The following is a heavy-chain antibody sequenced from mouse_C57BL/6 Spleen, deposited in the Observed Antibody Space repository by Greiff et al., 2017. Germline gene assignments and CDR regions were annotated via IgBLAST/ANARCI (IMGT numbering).Heavy chain of an antibody. J-gene: IGHJ3*01. CDR2: IYPGDGDT. D-gene: IGHD2-5*01. CDR1: GYAFSSYW. Sequence: VQLQQSGASVKISCKASGYAFSSYWMNWVKQRPGKGLEWIGQIYPGDGDTNYNGKFKGKATLTADKSSSTAYMQLSSLTSEDSAVYFCARYSNYGAWFAYWGQGTLVTVSA. V-gene: IGHV1-80*01. CDR3: ARYSNYGAWFAY.